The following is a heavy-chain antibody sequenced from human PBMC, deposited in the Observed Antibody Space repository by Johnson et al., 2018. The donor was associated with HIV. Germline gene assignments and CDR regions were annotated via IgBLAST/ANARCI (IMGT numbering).Heavy chain of an antibody. J-gene: IGHJ3*02. D-gene: IGHD2-15*01. CDR1: GFTFSSYG. CDR3: TRVSSTSWALDI. Sequence: EVQLVESGGGLVQPGGSLRLSCAASGFTFSSYGMSWVRQAPGKGLEWVSGVTGTGGDTYYSDSVMGRFTISRDTSKNTLYLQMNSLRGDDTAVYYCTRVSSTSWALDIWGQGTVVTVSS. CDR2: VTGTGGDT. V-gene: IGHV3-23*04.